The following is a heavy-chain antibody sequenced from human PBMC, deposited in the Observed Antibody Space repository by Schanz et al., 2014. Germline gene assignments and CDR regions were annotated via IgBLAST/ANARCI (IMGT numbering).Heavy chain of an antibody. V-gene: IGHV3-48*01. J-gene: IGHJ6*03. Sequence: EVQLVESGGGLVQPGGSLRLSCTASGFTFSSYSMNWVRQAPGKGLEWVSYISSSSSTRYYADSVKGRFTVSRDNSKNTLYLQMNSLRAEDTALYYCAKGSRSGSKVMDVWGKGTTVTDSS. D-gene: IGHD3-10*01. CDR3: AKGSRSGSKVMDV. CDR2: ISSSSSTR. CDR1: GFTFSSYS.